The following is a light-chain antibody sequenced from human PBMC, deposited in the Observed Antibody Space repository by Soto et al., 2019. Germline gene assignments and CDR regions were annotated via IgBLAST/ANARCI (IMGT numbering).Light chain of an antibody. CDR2: DVS. V-gene: IGLV2-14*01. CDR3: SSYTSSTTQV. Sequence: QSVLTQPASVSGSPGQSITISCTGTSSDVGAYNYVSWYLQHPGKAPKLMIYDVSYRPSGVSNRFSGSKSGNTASLTISGLQAEDEADYYCSSYTSSTTQVFGTGTKVPS. CDR1: SSDVGAYNY. J-gene: IGLJ1*01.